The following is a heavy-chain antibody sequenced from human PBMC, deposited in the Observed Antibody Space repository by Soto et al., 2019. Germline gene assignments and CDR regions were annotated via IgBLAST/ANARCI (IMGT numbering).Heavy chain of an antibody. V-gene: IGHV3-30-3*01. D-gene: IGHD6-6*01. Sequence: PGVSLRLSCAASGFTFSSYAMHWVRQAPGKGLEWVAIISYDGSNKYYADSVKGRFTISRDNSKNTLYLQMNSLRAEDTAVYYCARDGAARYYYYYYGMDVWGQGTTVTVSS. CDR1: GFTFSSYA. CDR2: ISYDGSNK. J-gene: IGHJ6*02. CDR3: ARDGAARYYYYYYGMDV.